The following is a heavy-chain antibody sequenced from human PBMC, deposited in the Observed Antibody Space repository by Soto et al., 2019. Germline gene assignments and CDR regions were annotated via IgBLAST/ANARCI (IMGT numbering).Heavy chain of an antibody. J-gene: IGHJ4*02. V-gene: IGHV3-48*02. CDR2: ISSSSSTI. CDR3: ASLPDRSYYPDYFDY. D-gene: IGHD1-26*01. Sequence: GGSLRLSCAASGFTFSSYSMNWVRQAPGKGLEWVSYISSSSSTIYYADSVKGRFTISRDNAKNSLYLQMNSLRDEDTAVYYCASLPDRSYYPDYFDYWGQGTLVTVSS. CDR1: GFTFSSYS.